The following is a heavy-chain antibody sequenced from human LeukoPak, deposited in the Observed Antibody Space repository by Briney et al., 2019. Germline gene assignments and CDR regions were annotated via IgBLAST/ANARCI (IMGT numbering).Heavy chain of an antibody. Sequence: SETLSLTCTVSGGSVSSASSYWGWIRQPPGKRFEWVASVHYTGRTNYNPSLKSRVTLSVDTSKNQFSLKLRSVTAADTAVYYCARDLDKLQLVTGSWIDPWGQGTLVTVSS. CDR3: ARDLDKLQLVTGSWIDP. CDR2: VHYTGRT. D-gene: IGHD6-13*01. CDR1: GGSVSSASSY. J-gene: IGHJ5*02. V-gene: IGHV4-39*07.